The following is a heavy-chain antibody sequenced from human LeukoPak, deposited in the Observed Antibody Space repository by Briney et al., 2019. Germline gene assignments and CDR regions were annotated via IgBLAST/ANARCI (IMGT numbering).Heavy chain of an antibody. CDR2: IKCDGSEK. J-gene: IGHJ4*02. Sequence: GGSLRLSCAASGFTFGSSWMHWVCQAPEKGLEWVADIKCDGSEKYYVDSVKGRLTISRDNAKSSLYLQVNSLRAEDMTVYYCVRGEAITMIVVVITINYWGQGTLVTVSS. D-gene: IGHD3-22*01. CDR3: VRGEAITMIVVVITINY. V-gene: IGHV3-52*01. CDR1: GFTFGSSW.